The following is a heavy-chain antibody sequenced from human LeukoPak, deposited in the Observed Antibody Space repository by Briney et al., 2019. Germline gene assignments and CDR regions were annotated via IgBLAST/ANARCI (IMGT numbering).Heavy chain of an antibody. CDR2: IYPGDSDT. J-gene: IGHJ6*02. CDR1: GYSFTSYW. Sequence: LGESLKISCKGSGYSFTSYWIGWVRQMPGKGLEWMGIIYPGDSDTRYSPSFQGQVTISADKSISTAYLQWSSLKASDTAMYYCAMSYYYDSSGSHYGMDVWGQGTTVTVSS. D-gene: IGHD3-22*01. CDR3: AMSYYYDSSGSHYGMDV. V-gene: IGHV5-51*01.